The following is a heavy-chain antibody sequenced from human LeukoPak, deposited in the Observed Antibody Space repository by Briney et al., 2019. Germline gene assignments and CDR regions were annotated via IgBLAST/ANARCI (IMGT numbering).Heavy chain of an antibody. CDR2: INHSGST. J-gene: IGHJ4*02. CDR3: ALIPELEMATITRDY. V-gene: IGHV4-34*01. D-gene: IGHD5-24*01. CDR1: GGSFSGYY. Sequence: SETLSLTCAVYGGSFSGYYWSWIRQPPGKGLEWIGEINHSGSTNYNPSLKSRVTISVDTSKNQFSLKLSSVTAADTAVYYCALIPELEMATITRDYWGQGTLVTVSS.